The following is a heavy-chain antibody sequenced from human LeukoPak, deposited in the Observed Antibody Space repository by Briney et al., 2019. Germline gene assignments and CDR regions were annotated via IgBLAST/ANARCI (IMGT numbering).Heavy chain of an antibody. Sequence: SETLPLTCTVSGGSLSSYYWSWIRQTPGKGLEWIGYIYYSGSTNYNPSLKSRVTISVDTSKNQFSLKLSSVTAADTDVYYCARVGGSYSNDYWGQGTLVTVSS. J-gene: IGHJ4*02. CDR3: ARVGGSYSNDY. CDR1: GGSLSSYY. D-gene: IGHD1-26*01. V-gene: IGHV4-59*01. CDR2: IYYSGST.